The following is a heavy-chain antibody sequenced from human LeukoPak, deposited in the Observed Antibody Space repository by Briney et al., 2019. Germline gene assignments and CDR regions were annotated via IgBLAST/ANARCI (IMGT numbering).Heavy chain of an antibody. Sequence: GGALRLSCAASGCTFSSYSMNWVRQAPGKGLEWVSSISSSSSYIYYADSVKGRFTIFRDNAKNSLYLQMNSLRAEDTAVYYCARASPLRFLEWLLSYFDYWGQGTLVTVSS. CDR3: ARASPLRFLEWLLSYFDY. J-gene: IGHJ4*02. V-gene: IGHV3-21*01. CDR2: ISSSSSYI. CDR1: GCTFSSYS. D-gene: IGHD3-3*01.